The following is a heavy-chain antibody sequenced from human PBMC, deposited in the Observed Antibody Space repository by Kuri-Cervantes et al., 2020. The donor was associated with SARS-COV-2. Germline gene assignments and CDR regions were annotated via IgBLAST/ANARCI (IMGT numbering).Heavy chain of an antibody. Sequence: SETLSLTCAVSGGSMSDYYWTWIRQPPGKGLEWIGYMYYSGSTNYKPSLKSRVTISVATSKNQFSLQLSSVTAADTAVYYCARGDIVATSAYFDYWGQGHLVTVSS. V-gene: IGHV4-59*01. CDR1: GGSMSDYY. J-gene: IGHJ4*02. D-gene: IGHD5-12*01. CDR3: ARGDIVATSAYFDY. CDR2: MYYSGST.